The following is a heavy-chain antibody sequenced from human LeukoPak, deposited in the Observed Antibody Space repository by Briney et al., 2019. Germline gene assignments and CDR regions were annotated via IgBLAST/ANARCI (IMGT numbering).Heavy chain of an antibody. V-gene: IGHV1-69*04. J-gene: IGHJ5*02. CDR2: IIPVLGIA. D-gene: IGHD3-22*01. Sequence: SVKVSCKASGGTFSSYAISWVRQAPGQGLEWMGRIIPVLGIANYAQKFQGRVTITADKSTSTAYMELSSLRSEDTAVYYCARDGPIYYDSSGYYLNWFDPWGQGTLVTVSS. CDR1: GGTFSSYA. CDR3: ARDGPIYYDSSGYYLNWFDP.